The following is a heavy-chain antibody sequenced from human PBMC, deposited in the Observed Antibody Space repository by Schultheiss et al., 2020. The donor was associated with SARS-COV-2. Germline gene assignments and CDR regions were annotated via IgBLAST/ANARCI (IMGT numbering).Heavy chain of an antibody. J-gene: IGHJ5*02. D-gene: IGHD1-26*01. CDR3: ARQYSGSLDP. CDR1: GFTVSSNY. Sequence: GESLKISCAASGFTVSSNYMSWVRQAPGKGLEWVSAISGSGGSTYYADSVKGRFTISRDNSKNTLYLQMNSLRAEDTAVYYCARQYSGSLDPWGQGTLVTVSS. CDR2: ISGSGGST. V-gene: IGHV3-66*04.